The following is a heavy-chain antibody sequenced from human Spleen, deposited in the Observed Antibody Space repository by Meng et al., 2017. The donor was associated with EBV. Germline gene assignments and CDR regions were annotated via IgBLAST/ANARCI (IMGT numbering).Heavy chain of an antibody. CDR3: ARGASAGLIDY. CDR1: GASISRSNW. J-gene: IGHJ4*02. Sequence: QVNLQGSVHGRGNPSGTLSLTCRFSGASISRSNWWIWVRQSPGKGLEWIGEIYHSGSVNYNPSLMSRLTLSVDKSNNQFSLRLYSVTAADTAVYYCARGASAGLIDYWGQGTLVTVSS. CDR2: IYHSGSV. D-gene: IGHD6-13*01. V-gene: IGHV4-4*02.